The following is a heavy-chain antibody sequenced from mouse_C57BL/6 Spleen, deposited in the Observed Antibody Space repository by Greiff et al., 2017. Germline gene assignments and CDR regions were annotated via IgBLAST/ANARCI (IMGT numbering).Heavy chain of an antibody. CDR2: ISSGSSTI. CDR1: GFTFSDYG. CDR3: ASPDSSAWFAY. J-gene: IGHJ3*01. Sequence: EVQLVESGGGLVKPGGSLTLSCAASGFTFSDYGMHWVRQAPEKGLEWVAYISSGSSTIYYADTVKGRFTISSDNAKNTLFLQMTSLRSEDTAMYYCASPDSSAWFAYWGQGTLVTVSA. D-gene: IGHD3-2*02. V-gene: IGHV5-17*01.